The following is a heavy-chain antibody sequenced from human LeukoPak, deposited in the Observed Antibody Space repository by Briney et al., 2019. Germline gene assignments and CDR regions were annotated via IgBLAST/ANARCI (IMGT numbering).Heavy chain of an antibody. V-gene: IGHV5-51*01. CDR1: GYSFTNYY. Sequence: GESLKISCKGSGYSFTNYYIAWVRQMPGKGLEWMGIIYPGDSSTEYSPSFQGQVTISADKSISTAYLQWSGLNASDTAMYYCTAGGWTSPIDYWGQGTLVTGSS. CDR2: IYPGDSST. J-gene: IGHJ4*02. D-gene: IGHD3/OR15-3a*01. CDR3: TAGGWTSPIDY.